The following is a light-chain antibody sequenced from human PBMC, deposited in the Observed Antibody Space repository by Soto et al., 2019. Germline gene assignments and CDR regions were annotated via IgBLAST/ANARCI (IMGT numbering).Light chain of an antibody. V-gene: IGKV1-5*03. CDR3: LQDYDFPRT. J-gene: IGKJ1*01. CDR1: ESISSW. CDR2: KAS. Sequence: DIQMTQSPPTLSASAGDRVTITCRASESISSWLAWYQQKPGKAPKLLMYKASSLESGVPSRFSGSGSGTEFTLTISSLQPEDFATYYCLQDYDFPRTFGQGTKVDIK.